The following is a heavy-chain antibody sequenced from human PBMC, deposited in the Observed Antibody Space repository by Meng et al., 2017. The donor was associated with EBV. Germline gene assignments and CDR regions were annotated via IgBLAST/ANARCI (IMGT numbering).Heavy chain of an antibody. CDR3: ARGLDYFDY. Sequence: VQSGPEGDEAKNPGALVKISCKASVYTFTSYGISWVRQAPGQGLEWMGWISAYNGNTNYAQKLRGIVTMTTDTSTSTAYMGLRSLRSDDTAVYYWARGLDYFDYWGQGTLVTVSS. CDR1: VYTFTSYG. CDR2: ISAYNGNT. V-gene: IGHV1-18*01. J-gene: IGHJ4*02.